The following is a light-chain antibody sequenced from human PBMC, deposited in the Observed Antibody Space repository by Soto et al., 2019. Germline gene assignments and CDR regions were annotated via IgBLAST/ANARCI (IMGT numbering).Light chain of an antibody. Sequence: DIQLTQSPSFLSASVGDRVTITCRASQGISSYLAWYQQKPGNAPTLLIYAASTLQSGVPSRFSGSGSGTEFTLTISSLQPEDFAMYYCQQFNSYPYTFGQGTKLEIK. CDR1: QGISSY. CDR3: QQFNSYPYT. CDR2: AAS. J-gene: IGKJ2*01. V-gene: IGKV1-9*01.